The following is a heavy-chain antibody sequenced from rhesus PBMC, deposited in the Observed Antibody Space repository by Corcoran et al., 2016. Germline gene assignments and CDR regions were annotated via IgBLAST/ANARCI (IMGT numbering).Heavy chain of an antibody. V-gene: IGHV4-173*01. J-gene: IGHJ4*01. CDR3: ARGGSGWSD. CDR1: GGSISNDW. Sequence: QLQLQESGPGLVKPSETLSLTCGVSGGSISNDWWNWIRQPPGKELEWIGRISGPDGNTNDNPSLKSRVNISTDTSKNQLALKLISVTAADTAVYYCARGGSGWSDWGQGVLVTVSS. CDR2: ISGPDGNT. D-gene: IGHD6S26*01.